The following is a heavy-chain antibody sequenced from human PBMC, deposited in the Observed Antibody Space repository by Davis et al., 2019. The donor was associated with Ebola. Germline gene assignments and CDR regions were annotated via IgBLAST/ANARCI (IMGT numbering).Heavy chain of an antibody. V-gene: IGHV3-72*01. J-gene: IGHJ6*02. CDR2: IKNKANSYII. CDR3: ARGSGASVSRYTAYYGLDV. Sequence: GESLKISCAASGFTFSDHYMDWVRQAPGEGLEWVGRIKNKANSYIIEYAASMKDRFTISRDDSKNSVYLQMTGLKIEDTAVYYCARGSGASVSRYTAYYGLDVWGQGATVTVSS. CDR1: GFTFSDHY. D-gene: IGHD3-16*02.